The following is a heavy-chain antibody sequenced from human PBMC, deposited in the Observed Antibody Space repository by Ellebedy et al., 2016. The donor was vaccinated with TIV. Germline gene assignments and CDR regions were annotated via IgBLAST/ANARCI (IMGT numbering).Heavy chain of an antibody. V-gene: IGHV3-7*01. D-gene: IGHD1-26*01. CDR2: IKQDGSEK. J-gene: IGHJ6*03. Sequence: GESLKISXAASGFTFSSYWMSWVRQAPGKGLEWVANIKQDGSEKYYVDSVKGRFTISRDNAKNSLYLQMNSLRAEDTAVYYCARQAEGPTYYYYYYYMDVWGKGTTVTVSS. CDR1: GFTFSSYW. CDR3: ARQAEGPTYYYYYYYMDV.